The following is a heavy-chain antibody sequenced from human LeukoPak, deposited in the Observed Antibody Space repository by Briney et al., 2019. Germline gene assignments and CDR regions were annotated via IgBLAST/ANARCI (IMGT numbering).Heavy chain of an antibody. D-gene: IGHD3-10*01. CDR2: IGAGFDT. Sequence: WGSLRLSGAASGFTFSTYDFHWVRQVTGKGLQWVSAIGAGFDTYYQDSVRGRFTISRENAKNSLYLQMNSLTVGDTAVYYCARVDSTRSGVRELDYWGQGILVTVSS. V-gene: IGHV3-13*01. CDR1: GFTFSTYD. CDR3: ARVDSTRSGVRELDY. J-gene: IGHJ4*02.